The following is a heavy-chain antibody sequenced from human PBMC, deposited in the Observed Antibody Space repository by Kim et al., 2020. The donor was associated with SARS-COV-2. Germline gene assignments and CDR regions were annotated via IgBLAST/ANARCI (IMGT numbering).Heavy chain of an antibody. CDR3: ARDGGGGFDY. D-gene: IGHD3-16*01. CDR2: N. Sequence: NYYVDSGKGLFTITKDTAKSAVYLQMNGLRGDDTAVYYCARDGGGGFDYWGQGTPVTVSS. V-gene: IGHV3-7*01. J-gene: IGHJ4*02.